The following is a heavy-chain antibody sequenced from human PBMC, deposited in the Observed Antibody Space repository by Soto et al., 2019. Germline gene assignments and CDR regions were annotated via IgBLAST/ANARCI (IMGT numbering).Heavy chain of an antibody. CDR1: GGSISTGGYY. V-gene: IGHV4-31*01. Sequence: QVQLQESGPGLVKPSQPLSLTCTVSGGSISTGGYYWIWIRQHPGKGLEWIGYIYYSGSTYYNPSTERPVKSTVDTAKNQFSRKLGSVTAADTAVYYCAASCVGCRGFNYYGIDGWGQGTTVNVCS. J-gene: IGHJ6*02. CDR2: IYYSGST. D-gene: IGHD5-12*01. CDR3: AASCVGCRGFNYYGIDG.